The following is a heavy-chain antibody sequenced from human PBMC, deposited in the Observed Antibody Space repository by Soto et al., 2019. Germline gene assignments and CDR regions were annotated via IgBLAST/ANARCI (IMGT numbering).Heavy chain of an antibody. CDR2: ISWNSGSI. V-gene: IGHV3-9*01. D-gene: IGHD4-17*01. CDR1: GFTFDDYA. CDR3: AKDGNYGDLRRSWYFDL. J-gene: IGHJ2*01. Sequence: GGSLRLSCAASGFTFDDYAMHWVRQAPGKGLEWVSGISWNSGSIGYADSVKGRFTISRDNAKNSLYLQMNSLRAEDTALYYCAKDGNYGDLRRSWYFDLWGRGTLVTVSS.